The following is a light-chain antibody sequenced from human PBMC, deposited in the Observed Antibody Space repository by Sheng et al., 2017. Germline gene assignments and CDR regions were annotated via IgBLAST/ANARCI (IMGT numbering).Light chain of an antibody. CDR1: ELEKKY. Sequence: SYVLTQPPSVSVSPGQTATISCSGRELEKKYVCWFQQKPGQSPRAFLSIRIKRRPSGIPERFSGSNSGNTATLTISGTPTPMDEADYYCQAWDGSSAYVFGTGTKVTVL. CDR3: QAWDGSSAYV. V-gene: IGLV3-1*01. J-gene: IGLJ1*01. CDR2: RI.